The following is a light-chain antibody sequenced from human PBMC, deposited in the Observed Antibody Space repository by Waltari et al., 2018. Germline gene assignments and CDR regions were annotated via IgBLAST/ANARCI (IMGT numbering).Light chain of an antibody. CDR3: SSYAGSNNAFV. Sequence: QSALTQPPSASGSPGQSVTISCTGTSSDVGGYNYVSWYQQYPGKAPKLMVYEGSKRPSGVPDRVSGSKSGNTASLTVSGLQAEDEADYYCSSYAGSNNAFVFGTGTKVTVL. CDR2: EGS. CDR1: SSDVGGYNY. J-gene: IGLJ1*01. V-gene: IGLV2-8*01.